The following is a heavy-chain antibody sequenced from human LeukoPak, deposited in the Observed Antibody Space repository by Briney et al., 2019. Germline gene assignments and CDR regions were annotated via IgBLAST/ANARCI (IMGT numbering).Heavy chain of an antibody. CDR3: ARAWKGASAGYYYGMDV. V-gene: IGHV1-69*13. J-gene: IGHJ6*02. Sequence: GASVNVSCKASGGTFSSYAISWVQQAPGQGLEWMGGIIPIFGTANYAQKFQGRVTITADESTSTAYMELSSLRSEDTAVYYCARAWKGASAGYYYGMDVWGQGTTVTVSS. D-gene: IGHD1-1*01. CDR1: GGTFSSYA. CDR2: IIPIFGTA.